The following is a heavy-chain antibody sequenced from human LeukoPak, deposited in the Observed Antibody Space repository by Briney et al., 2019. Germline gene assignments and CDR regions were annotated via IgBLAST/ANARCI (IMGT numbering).Heavy chain of an antibody. CDR3: ARSAR. V-gene: IGHV3-7*01. CDR1: GFTSCTSW. J-gene: IGHJ4*02. CDR2: INQDGSAQ. Sequence: GGTLRRSCAASGFTSCTSWMIWLRQAPGKGLEWVANINQDGSAQYYVDSVKGRFTISRDNAKSSLYLQMNSLRAEDTAVYYCARSARWGQGTLVTVSS.